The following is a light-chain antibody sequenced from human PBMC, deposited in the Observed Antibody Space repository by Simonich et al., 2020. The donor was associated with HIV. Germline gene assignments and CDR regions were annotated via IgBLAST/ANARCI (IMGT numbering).Light chain of an antibody. CDR2: LCS. CDR1: QSLLHSNGYNY. CDR3: MQALQTPAT. Sequence: DIVMTQSPLSLPVTPGEPASISCRSSQSLLHSNGYNYFDWYLQNPGQSPQLLIYLCSNRASGVPERFSGSGSGKDFTLKISRVEAEDVGVYYCMQALQTPATFGGGTKVEIK. J-gene: IGKJ4*01. V-gene: IGKV2-28*01.